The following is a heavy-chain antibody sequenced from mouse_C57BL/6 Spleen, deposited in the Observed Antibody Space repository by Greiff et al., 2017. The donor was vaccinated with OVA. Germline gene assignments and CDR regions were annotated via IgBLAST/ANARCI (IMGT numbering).Heavy chain of an antibody. V-gene: IGHV1-82*01. J-gene: IGHJ3*01. CDR1: GYAFSSSW. Sequence: QVQLQQSGPELVKPGASVKISCKASGYAFSSSWMNWVKQRPGKGLEWIGRIYPGDGDTNYNGKFKGKATLTADQSSSTAYMQLSSLTSEDSAVYFCAREGDDNYGFAYWGQGTLVTVSA. CDR3: AREGDDNYGFAY. CDR2: IYPGDGDT. D-gene: IGHD2-1*01.